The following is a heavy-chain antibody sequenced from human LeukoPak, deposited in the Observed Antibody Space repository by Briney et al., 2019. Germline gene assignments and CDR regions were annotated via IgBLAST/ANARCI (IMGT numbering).Heavy chain of an antibody. V-gene: IGHV4-4*07. D-gene: IGHD3-22*01. J-gene: IGHJ3*02. CDR3: ARHVYDSSGSNLDDAFDI. CDR2: IYTSGST. CDR1: GGSISSYY. Sequence: PSETLSLTCTVSGGSISSYYWSWIRQPAGKGLEWIGRIYTSGSTNYNPSLKSRVTISVDTSKNQFSLKLSSVTAADTAVYYCARHVYDSSGSNLDDAFDIWGQGTMVTVSS.